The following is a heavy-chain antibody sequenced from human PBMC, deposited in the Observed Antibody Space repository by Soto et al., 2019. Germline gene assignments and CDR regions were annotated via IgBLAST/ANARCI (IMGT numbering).Heavy chain of an antibody. J-gene: IGHJ4*02. Sequence: QVQLVQSGAEVKKPGASVKVSCKASGYTFTSYAMHWVRQAPGQRLEWMGWINAGNGNTKYSQKFQGRVTITRDTSESTAYMELSSLRSEDTAVYYCARGGSVKWLAYWGQGTLVTVSS. CDR2: INAGNGNT. V-gene: IGHV1-3*01. D-gene: IGHD6-19*01. CDR3: ARGGSVKWLAY. CDR1: GYTFTSYA.